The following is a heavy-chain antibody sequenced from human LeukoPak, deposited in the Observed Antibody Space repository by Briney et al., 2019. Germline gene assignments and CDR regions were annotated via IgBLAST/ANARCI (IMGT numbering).Heavy chain of an antibody. CDR2: TYYRSTWYN. D-gene: IGHD2-2*01. CDR3: ARRLTQYDCFDP. V-gene: IGHV6-1*01. CDR1: GDSVSSNSVT. Sequence: SQTLSLTRAISGDSVSSNSVTWNWIRQSPSRGLEWLGRTYYRSTWYNDYAVSVRGRITVNPDTSKNLFSLHLNSVTPEDTAVYYCARRLTQYDCFDPWGQGILVTVSS. J-gene: IGHJ5*02.